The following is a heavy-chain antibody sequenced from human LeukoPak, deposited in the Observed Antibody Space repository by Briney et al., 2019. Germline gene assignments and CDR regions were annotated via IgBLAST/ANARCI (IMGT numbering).Heavy chain of an antibody. Sequence: PSETLSLTCTVSGGSISSSSYYWGWIRRPRGKGLEWIGSIYYSGSTYYNPSLKSRVTISVDTSKNQFSLKLSSVTAADTAVYYCASSITIFGVVIRFDYWGQGTLVTVSS. J-gene: IGHJ4*02. CDR3: ASSITIFGVVIRFDY. CDR1: GGSISSSSYY. CDR2: IYYSGST. D-gene: IGHD3-3*01. V-gene: IGHV4-39*01.